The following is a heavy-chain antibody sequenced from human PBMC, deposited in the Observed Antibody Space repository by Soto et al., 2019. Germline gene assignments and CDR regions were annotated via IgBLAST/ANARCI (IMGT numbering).Heavy chain of an antibody. J-gene: IGHJ6*02. CDR2: ISYDGSNK. CDR1: GFTFSSYA. CDR3: ARDKAVTTFDYYYYGMDV. V-gene: IGHV3-30-3*01. Sequence: GGSLRLSCAASGFTFSSYAMHWVRQAPCKGLEWVAVISYDGSNKYYADSVKGRFTISRDNSKNTLYLQMNSLRAEDTAVYYCARDKAVTTFDYYYYGMDVWGQGTTVTVSS. D-gene: IGHD4-17*01.